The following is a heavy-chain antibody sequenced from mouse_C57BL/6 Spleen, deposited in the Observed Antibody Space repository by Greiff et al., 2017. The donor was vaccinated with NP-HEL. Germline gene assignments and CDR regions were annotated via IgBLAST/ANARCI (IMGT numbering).Heavy chain of an antibody. CDR1: GYTFTSYT. D-gene: IGHD1-1*02. V-gene: IGHV1-4*01. Sequence: VQLQQSGAELARPGASVKMSCKASGYTFTSYTMHWVKQRPGQGLEWIGYINPSSGYTKYNQKFKDKATLTADKSSSTAYMQLSSLTSEDSAVYYCAREGGHWYFDVWGTGTTVTVSS. J-gene: IGHJ1*03. CDR3: AREGGHWYFDV. CDR2: INPSSGYT.